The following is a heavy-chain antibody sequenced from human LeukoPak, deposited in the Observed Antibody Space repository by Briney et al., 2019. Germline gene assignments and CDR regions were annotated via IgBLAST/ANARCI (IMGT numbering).Heavy chain of an antibody. CDR1: GFTFSNAW. Sequence: GGSLRLSCAASGFTFSNAWMSWVRQAPGKGLEWVGRIKSKTDGGTTDYAAPVKGRFTISRDDSKNTLYLQMNSLKTEDTAVYYCTTDKGYYYDSSGYSFDYWGQGTLVTVSS. V-gene: IGHV3-15*01. CDR3: TTDKGYYYDSSGYSFDY. J-gene: IGHJ4*02. CDR2: IKSKTDGGTT. D-gene: IGHD3-22*01.